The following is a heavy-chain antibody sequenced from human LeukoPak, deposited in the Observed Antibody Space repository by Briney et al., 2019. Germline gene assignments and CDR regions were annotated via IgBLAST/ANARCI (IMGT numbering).Heavy chain of an antibody. J-gene: IGHJ6*02. V-gene: IGHV4-59*01. CDR3: ARRVAVAGTGPYYYYGMDV. D-gene: IGHD6-19*01. CDR1: GGSISSYY. CDR2: IYYSGST. Sequence: PSETLSLTCTVSGGSISSYYWSWIRQPPGKGLEWIGYIYYSGSTNYNPSLKSRVTISVDTSKNQFSLKLSSVTAADTAMYYCARRVAVAGTGPYYYYGMDVWGQGTTVTVSS.